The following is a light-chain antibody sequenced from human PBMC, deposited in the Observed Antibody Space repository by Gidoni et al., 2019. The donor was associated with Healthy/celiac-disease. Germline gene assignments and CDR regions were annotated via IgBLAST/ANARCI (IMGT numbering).Light chain of an antibody. CDR2: GAS. CDR3: QQYGSSPGT. CDR1: QSVSSSY. Sequence: SQSVSSSYLAWYQQKPGQAPRLLIYGASSRATGIPDRFSGSGSGTDFTLTISRLEPEDFAVYYCQQYGSSPGTFGQGTKVEIK. V-gene: IGKV3-20*01. J-gene: IGKJ1*01.